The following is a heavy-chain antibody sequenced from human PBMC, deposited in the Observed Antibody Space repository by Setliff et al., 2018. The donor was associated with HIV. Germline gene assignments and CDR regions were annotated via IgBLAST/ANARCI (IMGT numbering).Heavy chain of an antibody. J-gene: IGHJ4*02. Sequence: SETLSLTCNVSGDAVSPYYWSWIRQPPGKGLEWIGYFANDGSTNYNPPLKSQVTISLDTSKNEVSLKLTSVTAADTAMYYCTRHLPVYYGSGVSYYFDYWGQGTLVTVSS. CDR3: TRHLPVYYGSGVSYYFDY. V-gene: IGHV4-59*08. CDR2: FANDGST. D-gene: IGHD3-10*01. CDR1: GDAVSPYY.